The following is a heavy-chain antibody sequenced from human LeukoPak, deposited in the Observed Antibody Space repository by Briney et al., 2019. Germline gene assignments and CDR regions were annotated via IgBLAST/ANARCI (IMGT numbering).Heavy chain of an antibody. CDR2: IIPMFGKA. V-gene: IGHV1-69*05. Sequence: SVKVSCMASGGTFSSYAISWVRQAPGQGLEWMGVIIPMFGKANYAQKFQGRVTITTDESTSTAYMELSRLRSEDTAVYYCARGGSSWLNYYYYMDVWGKGTTVTVSS. D-gene: IGHD6-13*01. J-gene: IGHJ6*03. CDR3: ARGGSSWLNYYYYMDV. CDR1: GGTFSSYA.